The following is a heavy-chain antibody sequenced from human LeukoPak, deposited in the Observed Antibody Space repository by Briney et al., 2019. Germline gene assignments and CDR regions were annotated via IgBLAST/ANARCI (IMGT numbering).Heavy chain of an antibody. CDR2: IYYSGSS. CDR1: GGSISSYY. Sequence: SETLSLTCTVSGGSISSYYWSWIRQPPGKGLEWIGYIYYSGSSNYNPSLKSRVTISVDTSKTQFSLKLSSVTAADTAVYYCAREGRYGYYFDYWGQGTLITVSS. D-gene: IGHD5-18*01. J-gene: IGHJ4*02. CDR3: AREGRYGYYFDY. V-gene: IGHV4-59*01.